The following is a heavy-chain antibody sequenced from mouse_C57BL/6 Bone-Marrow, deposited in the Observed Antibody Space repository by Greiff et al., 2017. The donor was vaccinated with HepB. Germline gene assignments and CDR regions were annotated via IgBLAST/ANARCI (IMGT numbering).Heavy chain of an antibody. CDR2: IDPETGGT. D-gene: IGHD1-1*01. J-gene: IGHJ3*01. CDR3: TREGGLLRGRGFAY. CDR1: GYTFTDYE. Sequence: QVQLQQSGAELVRPGASVTLSCKASGYTFTDYEMHWVKQTPVHGLEWIGAIDPETGGTAYNQKFKGKAILTADKSSSTAYVELRSLTSEDSAVYYCTREGGLLRGRGFAYWGQGTLVTVSA. V-gene: IGHV1-15*01.